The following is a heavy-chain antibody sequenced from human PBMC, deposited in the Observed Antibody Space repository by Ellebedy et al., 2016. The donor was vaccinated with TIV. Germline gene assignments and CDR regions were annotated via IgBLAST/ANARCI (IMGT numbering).Heavy chain of an antibody. CDR2: ISPSSDYI. CDR3: ATSGYSDTWLFRGMDV. CDR1: GFTFSSDA. D-gene: IGHD6-13*01. Sequence: GGSLRLSCAASGFTFSSDAMHWVRQAPGKGLEWVSFISPSSDYIHYADSVKGRFIISRDNAKNSLFLQMNTLRAEDTAVYYCATSGYSDTWLFRGMDVWGQGTTVTVSS. V-gene: IGHV3-21*04. J-gene: IGHJ6*02.